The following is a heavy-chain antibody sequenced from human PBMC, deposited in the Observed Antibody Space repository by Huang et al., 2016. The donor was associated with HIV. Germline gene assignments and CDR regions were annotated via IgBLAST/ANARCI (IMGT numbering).Heavy chain of an antibody. CDR2: VNDGGDI. Sequence: QVQLQQWGAGLLKPSETLALTCAVYGESLGTYYWAWLRRPPGKGLQWIGEVNDGGDINYNPSLEIRVTISVDTSRNQVSLTLTSMTAADTATYYCARRFRVAATRKWFDPWGQGTLVIVSS. J-gene: IGHJ5*02. D-gene: IGHD3-10*01. CDR3: ARRFRVAATRKWFDP. CDR1: GESLGTYY. V-gene: IGHV4-34*01.